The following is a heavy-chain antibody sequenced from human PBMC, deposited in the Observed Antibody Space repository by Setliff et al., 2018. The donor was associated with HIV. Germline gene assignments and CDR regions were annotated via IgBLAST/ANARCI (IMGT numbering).Heavy chain of an antibody. CDR1: GGSISSYY. CDR2: IYNSGST. Sequence: PSETLSLTCTVSGGSISSYYWSWIRQPPGKGLEWIGSIYNSGSTNYTPSLTSRVTISVDTSKNQFSLKLSSVTAADTAVYYCARGGYCSGGSCYYFDYWGQGTLVTVSS. V-gene: IGHV4-59*01. CDR3: ARGGYCSGGSCYYFDY. J-gene: IGHJ4*02. D-gene: IGHD2-15*01.